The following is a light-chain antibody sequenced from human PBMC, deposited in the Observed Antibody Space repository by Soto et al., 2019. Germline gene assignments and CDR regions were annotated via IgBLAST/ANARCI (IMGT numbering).Light chain of an antibody. CDR3: QQYNSLPST. CDR2: DAS. Sequence: DVQMTRSPSTLSASVGDRVTITCRASQSISSWLAWYQQTAGKAPKLLIYDASSLESGVPSRFTGSASGTEFTLTISSMQPDDFATYYCQQYNSLPSTFGQGTKVDIK. J-gene: IGKJ2*01. CDR1: QSISSW. V-gene: IGKV1-5*01.